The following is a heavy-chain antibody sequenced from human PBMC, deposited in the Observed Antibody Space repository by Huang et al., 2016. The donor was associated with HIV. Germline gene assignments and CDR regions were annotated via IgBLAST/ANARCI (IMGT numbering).Heavy chain of an antibody. CDR1: GFTFRSYW. CDR2: IKQDGSEK. V-gene: IGHV3-7*04. CDR3: ARGGAPYYDFWSGGHHYGMDV. Sequence: EVQLVESGGGLVQPGGSLRLSCAASGFTFRSYWMSWVRQAPGKVLEWWGKIKQDGSEKYYVDSVKGRLTISRDNVKNALYLQMYSLRVEDTAIYYCARGGAPYYDFWSGGHHYGMDVWGQGTTVTVSS. D-gene: IGHD3-3*01. J-gene: IGHJ6*02.